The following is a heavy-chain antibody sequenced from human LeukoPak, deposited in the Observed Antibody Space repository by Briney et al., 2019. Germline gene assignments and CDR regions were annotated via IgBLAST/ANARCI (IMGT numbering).Heavy chain of an antibody. CDR1: GYTFTTYD. J-gene: IGHJ6*02. CDR3: ASEQWLKREGVYYYDGWAV. CDR2: MNPNSGNT. D-gene: IGHD6-19*01. V-gene: IGHV1-8*01. Sequence: GASVKVSCKASGYTFTTYDINWVRPASGQGLEWMGWMNPNSGNTEYAQKFQGRVTMTRNTSTTTVYMELNSLRSEDTAVYYCASEQWLKREGVYYYDGWAVWGQGTTVTVSS.